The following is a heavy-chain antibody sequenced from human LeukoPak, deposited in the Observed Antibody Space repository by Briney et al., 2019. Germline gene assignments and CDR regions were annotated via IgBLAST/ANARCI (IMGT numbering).Heavy chain of an antibody. CDR3: ARTYYDSSGYYLDY. CDR1: GGSISSYY. J-gene: IGHJ4*02. D-gene: IGHD3-22*01. Sequence: SETLSLTCTVSGGSISSYYWSWIRQPPGKGLEWIGYIYYSGSTNYNPSLKSRVTISVDTSKNQFSLKLSSVTAADTAVYYCARTYYDSSGYYLDYGGQGTLVTVSS. V-gene: IGHV4-59*01. CDR2: IYYSGST.